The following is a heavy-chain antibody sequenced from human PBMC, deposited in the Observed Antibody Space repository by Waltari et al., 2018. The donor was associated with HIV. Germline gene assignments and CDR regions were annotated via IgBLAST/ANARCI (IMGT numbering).Heavy chain of an antibody. Sequence: HLPLQESGPGLVKRSETLPLPCTVSGGPISSSSYYWSWIRQPPGKGLEWIGSMYYSGSTYYNPSLKSRVTISVDTSKNQFSLKLSSVTAADTAVYYCAGTLRPDAFDIWGQGTMVTVSS. D-gene: IGHD3-16*01. V-gene: IGHV4-39*01. CDR1: GGPISSSSYY. CDR2: MYYSGST. CDR3: AGTLRPDAFDI. J-gene: IGHJ3*02.